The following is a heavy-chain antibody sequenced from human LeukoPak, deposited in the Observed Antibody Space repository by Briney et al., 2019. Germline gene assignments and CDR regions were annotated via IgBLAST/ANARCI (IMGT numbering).Heavy chain of an antibody. CDR2: ISGSGGST. CDR3: AKDPAVRDLRAYYFDY. D-gene: IGHD3-10*01. V-gene: IGHV3-23*01. J-gene: IGHJ4*02. CDR1: GFTFSSYA. Sequence: PGGSLRLSCAASGFTFSSYAMSWVRQAPGKGLEWVSAISGSGGSTYYADSVKGRFTISRDNSKSTLYLQMNSLRAEDTAVYYCAKDPAVRDLRAYYFDYWGQGTLVTVSS.